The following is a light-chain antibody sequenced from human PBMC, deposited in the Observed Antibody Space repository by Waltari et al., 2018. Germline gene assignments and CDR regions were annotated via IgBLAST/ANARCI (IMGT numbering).Light chain of an antibody. Sequence: VTISCTRSSGSIASNFVQWYQQRPGSAPTTVIYEDNQRPSGVPDRFSGSIDSSSNSASLTISGLKTEDEADYYCQSYDSNSVIFGGGTKLTVL. CDR2: EDN. CDR1: SGSIASNF. CDR3: QSYDSNSVI. V-gene: IGLV6-57*03. J-gene: IGLJ2*01.